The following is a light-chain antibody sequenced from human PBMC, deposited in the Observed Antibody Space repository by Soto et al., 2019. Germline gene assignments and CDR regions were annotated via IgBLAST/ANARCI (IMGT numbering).Light chain of an antibody. CDR1: QGSSTW. V-gene: IGKV1D-16*01. J-gene: IGKJ1*01. CDR2: AAS. Sequence: DIQMTQFPSSLSASVGDRVNITCRASQGSSTWLAWYQQKPERAPKSLIYAASRLQSGVPPRFSGSGSETDFTLTISSLQPEDFATYYCQQYNRYPRTFGQGTKVEIK. CDR3: QQYNRYPRT.